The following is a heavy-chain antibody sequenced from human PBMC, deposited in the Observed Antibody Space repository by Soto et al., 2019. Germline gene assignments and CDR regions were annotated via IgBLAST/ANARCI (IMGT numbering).Heavy chain of an antibody. D-gene: IGHD6-13*01. CDR3: AKARHSTSWYGLEADF. V-gene: IGHV3-30*09. CDR2: ISYGGGNK. J-gene: IGHJ4*02. Sequence: QVQLVESGGGVVQPGRSLRLSCAASGFVFSDYAMHWVRQAPGKGLEWVAVISYGGGNKYYADSVRGRFAISRDNLKNTVDLQMNSLNPEDTAVYHCAKARHSTSWYGLEADFWGQGTLVTVSS. CDR1: GFVFSDYA.